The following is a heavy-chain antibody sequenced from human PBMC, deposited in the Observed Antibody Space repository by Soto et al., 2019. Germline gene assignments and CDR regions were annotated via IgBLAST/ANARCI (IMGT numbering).Heavy chain of an antibody. Sequence: GGSLRLSCAASGFTFSSYAMSWVRQAPGKGLEWVSAISGSGGSIYYADSVKGRFTISRDNSKNTLYLQMNSLRAEDTAVYYCAKDRHTYDFWSGFPDAFDIWGQGTMVTVS. CDR1: GFTFSSYA. V-gene: IGHV3-23*01. J-gene: IGHJ3*02. D-gene: IGHD3-3*01. CDR2: ISGSGGSI. CDR3: AKDRHTYDFWSGFPDAFDI.